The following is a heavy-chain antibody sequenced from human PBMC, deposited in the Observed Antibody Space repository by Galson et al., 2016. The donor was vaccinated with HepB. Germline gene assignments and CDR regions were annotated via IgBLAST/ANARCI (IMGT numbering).Heavy chain of an antibody. CDR1: GFTFSSYA. J-gene: IGHJ6*02. CDR2: ISGSGVST. D-gene: IGHD2-21*02. CDR3: AKGDGVVTVYYFYGMDV. V-gene: IGHV3-23*01. Sequence: SLRLSCAASGFTFSSYALSWVRQAPGNGLGWVSAISGSGVSTYYADSVKGRFTISRDNSKNTLYLQMNSLRAEDTAVYYCAKGDGVVTVYYFYGMDVWGQGSTVTVSS.